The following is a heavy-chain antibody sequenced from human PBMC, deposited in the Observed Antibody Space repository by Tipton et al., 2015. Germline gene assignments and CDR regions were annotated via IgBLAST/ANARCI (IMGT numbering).Heavy chain of an antibody. D-gene: IGHD4-17*01. CDR2: VHYSGST. CDR1: GGSISSSSYY. V-gene: IGHV4-39*01. CDR3: ARSRYTVTPDS. Sequence: TLSLTCTVSGGSISSSSYYWGWIRQPPGKGLEWIGSVHYSGSTYYNPSLKSRVTISVDTSKNQFSLKLSSVTAADTAVYYCARSRYTVTPDSWGQGTLVTVSS. J-gene: IGHJ4*02.